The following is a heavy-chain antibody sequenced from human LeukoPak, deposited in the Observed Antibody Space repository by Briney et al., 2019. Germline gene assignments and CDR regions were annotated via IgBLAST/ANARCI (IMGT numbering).Heavy chain of an antibody. V-gene: IGHV4-34*01. D-gene: IGHD5-18*01. CDR1: GGSFCSYY. Sequence: ASETLSLTCAVYGGSFCSYYWSWIRQPPGKGLEWIGEINHSGSTNYNPSLKNRVTISVDTSKNQFSLKLSSVTAADTAVYYCARDHSYGYYFDYWGQGNLVTVSS. CDR2: INHSGST. J-gene: IGHJ4*02. CDR3: ARDHSYGYYFDY.